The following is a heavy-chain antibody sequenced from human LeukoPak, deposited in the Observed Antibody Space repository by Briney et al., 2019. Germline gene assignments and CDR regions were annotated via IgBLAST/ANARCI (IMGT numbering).Heavy chain of an antibody. CDR2: IYPDGSDS. D-gene: IGHD3-3*01. J-gene: IGHJ4*02. Sequence: GEPLKISCKASGYSFDYYWIAWVRQMPGKGLEWMGIIYPDGSDSTYSPSFQGQVTISVDKSINTAYLQWSSLKASNTAIYYCARVGSVTNFGVVSYYFDYWGRGTLVTVSS. CDR1: GYSFDYYW. CDR3: ARVGSVTNFGVVSYYFDY. V-gene: IGHV5-51*01.